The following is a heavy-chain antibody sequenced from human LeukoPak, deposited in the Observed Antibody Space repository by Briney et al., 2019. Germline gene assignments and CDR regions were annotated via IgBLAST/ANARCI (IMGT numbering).Heavy chain of an antibody. CDR2: INHNSGRT. CDR3: ARDRISVSDPPNWFDP. CDR1: GGSISSTNW. J-gene: IGHJ5*02. V-gene: IGHV4-4*02. Sequence: SGTLSLTCAVSGGSISSTNWWSWFRQPPGKGLEWIGEINHNSGRTNYNPSLKSRVTISVDKSKNQFSLRLSSVTAADTAVYYCARDRISVSDPPNWFDPWGQGTLVTVSS. D-gene: IGHD6-19*01.